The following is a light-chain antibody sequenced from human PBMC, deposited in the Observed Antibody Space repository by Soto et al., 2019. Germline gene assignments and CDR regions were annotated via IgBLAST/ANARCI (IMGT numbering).Light chain of an antibody. CDR3: CSYAGSSTLYV. V-gene: IGLV2-23*02. Sequence: QSALTQPASVSGSPGQSITISCTGTSSDFGSYNPVSWYQQHPGKAPKLMIYEVNKRPSGVSNRFSGSKSGNTASLTISGLQAEDEADYYCCSYAGSSTLYVFGTGTKVTV. CDR2: EVN. J-gene: IGLJ1*01. CDR1: SSDFGSYNP.